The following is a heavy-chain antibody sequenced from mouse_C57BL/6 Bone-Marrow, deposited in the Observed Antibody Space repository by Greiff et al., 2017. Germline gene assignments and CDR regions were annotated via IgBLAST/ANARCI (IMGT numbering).Heavy chain of an antibody. CDR2: IDPKSGGT. CDR3: ARRERDAMAY. V-gene: IGHV1-72*01. J-gene: IGHJ4*01. Sequence: QVQLQQPGAELVKPGASVKLSCKASGYTFTSYWMHWVKQRPGRGLEWIGRIDPKSGGTKYNEKFKSKATLTVDKPSSTAYVQLSSLTSEDSAVYYCARRERDAMAYWGQGTSVTVSS. CDR1: GYTFTSYW.